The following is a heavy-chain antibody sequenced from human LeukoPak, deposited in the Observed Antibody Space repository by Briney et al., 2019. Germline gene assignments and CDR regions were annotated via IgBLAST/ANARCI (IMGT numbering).Heavy chain of an antibody. Sequence: SVKVSCKSSGGTFSRQAISWVRQAPGQGLEWMGGIIPISGTPKYAEKFQGRIAITADENTDTAYMELNSLRTEDTAMYFCARDGLQYSYGCAYWGQGTLVTVSS. V-gene: IGHV1-69*01. J-gene: IGHJ4*02. CDR1: GGTFSRQA. CDR3: ARDGLQYSYGCAY. D-gene: IGHD5-18*01. CDR2: IIPISGTP.